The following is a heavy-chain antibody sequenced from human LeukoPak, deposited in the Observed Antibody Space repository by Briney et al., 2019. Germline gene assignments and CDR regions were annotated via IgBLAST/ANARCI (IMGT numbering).Heavy chain of an antibody. CDR1: GGSISSGDYY. J-gene: IGHJ6*03. D-gene: IGHD2-2*02. V-gene: IGHV4-30-4*08. CDR3: ARYSVVVVPAAITSNYYYYYYMDV. Sequence: PSETLSLTCTVSGGSISSGDYYWSWIRQPPGKGLEWIGYINYSGSTYYNPSLKSRVTISVDTSKNQFSLKLSSVTAADTAVYYCARYSVVVVPAAITSNYYYYYYMDVWGKGTTVTVSS. CDR2: INYSGST.